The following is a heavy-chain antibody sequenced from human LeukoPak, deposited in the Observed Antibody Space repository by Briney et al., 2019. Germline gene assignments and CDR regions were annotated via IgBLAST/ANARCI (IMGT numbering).Heavy chain of an antibody. CDR1: GDSVSSNSAA. J-gene: IGHJ4*02. Sequence: SQTLSLTCAISGDSVSSNSAAWNWIRQSPSRALEWLGRTYYRSKWYNDYALSVKSRITINPDTSKNQFSLQLNSVTPEDTAVYYCARSGMVRGVIIRGFDYWGQGTLVTVSS. V-gene: IGHV6-1*01. D-gene: IGHD3-10*01. CDR2: TYYRSKWYN. CDR3: ARSGMVRGVIIRGFDY.